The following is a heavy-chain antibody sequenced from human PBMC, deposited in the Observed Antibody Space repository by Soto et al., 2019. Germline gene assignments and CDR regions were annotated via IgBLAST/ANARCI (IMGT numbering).Heavy chain of an antibody. CDR3: ARALYSCTWSYYYYGMDV. D-gene: IGHD6-13*01. J-gene: IGHJ6*02. CDR2: FIPVFDST. V-gene: IGHV1-69*01. Sequence: QVQLVQSGAEVKKPGSSVTVSCKASGGTFSNYAINWVRQAPGQGLEWLGGFIPVFDSTMYAQKFLGRVTITADESTTPGYMELSRLRSEDTAVYYCARALYSCTWSYYYYGMDVWGQGTTVTVSS. CDR1: GGTFSNYA.